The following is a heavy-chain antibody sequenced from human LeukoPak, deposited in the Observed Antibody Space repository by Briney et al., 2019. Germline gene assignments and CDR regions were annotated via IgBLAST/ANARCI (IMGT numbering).Heavy chain of an antibody. CDR3: ARSEDGYVDY. CDR2: ISSSSSYI. CDR1: GFTFSSYS. Sequence: GGSLRLYCAASGFTFSSYSMNWVRQAPGKGLEWVSSISSSSSYIYYADSVKGRFTISRDNAKNSLYLQMNSLRAEDTAVYYCARSEDGYVDYWGQGTLVTVSS. V-gene: IGHV3-21*01. D-gene: IGHD5-24*01. J-gene: IGHJ4*02.